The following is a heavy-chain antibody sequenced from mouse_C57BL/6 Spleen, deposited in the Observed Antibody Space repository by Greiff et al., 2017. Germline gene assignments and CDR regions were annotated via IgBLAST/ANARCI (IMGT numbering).Heavy chain of an antibody. CDR1: GYTFTSYW. CDR2: IYPGSGST. Sequence: QVQLQQPGAELVKPGASVKMSCTASGYTFTSYWITWVKQRPGQGLEWIGDIYPGSGSTNYNEKFKSKATLTIDTSSSTAYMQLSSLTSEDSAVYYCERGGFAYWGQGTLVTVSA. CDR3: ERGGFAY. J-gene: IGHJ3*01. V-gene: IGHV1-55*01.